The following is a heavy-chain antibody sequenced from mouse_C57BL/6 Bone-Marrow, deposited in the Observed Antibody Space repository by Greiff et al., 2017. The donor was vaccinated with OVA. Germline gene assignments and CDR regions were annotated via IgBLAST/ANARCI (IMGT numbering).Heavy chain of an antibody. CDR3: ARADDYDGPPYWYFDV. CDR1: GYTFTSYW. D-gene: IGHD2-4*01. V-gene: IGHV1-64*01. J-gene: IGHJ1*03. Sequence: VQLQQSGAELVKPGASVKLSCKASGYTFTSYWMHWVKQRPGQGLEWIGMIHPNSGSTNYNEKFKSKATLTVDKSSSTAYMQLSSLTSEDSAVYYCARADDYDGPPYWYFDVWGTGTTVTVSS. CDR2: IHPNSGST.